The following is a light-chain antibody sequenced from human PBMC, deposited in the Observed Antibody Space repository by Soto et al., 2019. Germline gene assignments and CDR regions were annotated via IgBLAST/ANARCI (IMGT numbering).Light chain of an antibody. Sequence: QSALTQPASVSGSPGQSITISCTGADTDIGNYNYVSWYQQFPDTAPKLLIYEVVRRPSGVSDRFSGSKSGTTAYLTISGLQPEDEADYYCSSYSYLDIPVLIGGGTKLTVL. CDR2: EVV. CDR3: SSYSYLDIPVL. V-gene: IGLV2-14*01. CDR1: DTDIGNYNY. J-gene: IGLJ2*01.